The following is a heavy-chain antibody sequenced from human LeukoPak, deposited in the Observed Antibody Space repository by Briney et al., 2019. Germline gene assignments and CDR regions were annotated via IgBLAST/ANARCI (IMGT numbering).Heavy chain of an antibody. CDR2: ISGSGGST. D-gene: IGHD3-10*01. CDR1: GFTFSSYA. CDR3: AKRTSPGPRVGWFFDY. V-gene: IGHV3-23*01. J-gene: IGHJ4*02. Sequence: GGSLRLSCAASGFTFSSYAMSWVRQAPGKGLEWVSAISGSGGSTYYADSVKGRFTISRDNSKNTLYLQMKSLRVEDTAIYYCAKRTSPGPRVGWFFDYWGQGTLVIVSS.